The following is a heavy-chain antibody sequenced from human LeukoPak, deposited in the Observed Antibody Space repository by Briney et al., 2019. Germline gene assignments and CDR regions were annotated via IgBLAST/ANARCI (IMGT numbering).Heavy chain of an antibody. J-gene: IGHJ4*02. Sequence: PGGSLRLSCSASGFTFSSYAMHWVRQAPGKGLEYVSAISSNGGSTYYADSVKGRFTISRDNSKNTLYLQMSSLRAEDTAVYYCVGPEENQLLLFDYWGQGTLVTVSS. V-gene: IGHV3-64D*06. CDR1: GFTFSSYA. CDR2: ISSNGGST. CDR3: VGPEENQLLLFDY. D-gene: IGHD2-2*01.